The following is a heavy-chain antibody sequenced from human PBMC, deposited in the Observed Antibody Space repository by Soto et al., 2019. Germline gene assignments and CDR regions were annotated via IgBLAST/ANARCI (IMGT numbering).Heavy chain of an antibody. J-gene: IGHJ4*02. CDR2: VLYDGSKK. CDR3: VKDLALMGDY. V-gene: IGHV3-30*18. D-gene: IGHD3-16*01. Sequence: QVHLVESGGGVVQPGTSLRLSCTASGFRFSDYGMDWVRQAPGKGLEWVSRVLYDGSKKYYADSVKGRFTISRDIPRNTIYLQMDSLSADDTAVYYCVKDLALMGDYWVQGTPVTVSS. CDR1: GFRFSDYG.